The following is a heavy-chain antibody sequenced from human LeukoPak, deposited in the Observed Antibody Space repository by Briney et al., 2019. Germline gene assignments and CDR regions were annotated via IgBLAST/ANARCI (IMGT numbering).Heavy chain of an antibody. CDR3: AKGAQGITIFSGFDY. D-gene: IGHD3-3*01. CDR1: KFTFSSYG. CDR2: IRYDESNK. J-gene: IGHJ4*02. Sequence: GGSLRLSCAASKFTFSSYGMRWVRQAPGKGLEWVAFIRYDESNKYYADSVKGRFTISRDNSRNTLYLQMNSLRAEDTAVYYCAKGAQGITIFSGFDYWGQGTLVTVSS. V-gene: IGHV3-30*02.